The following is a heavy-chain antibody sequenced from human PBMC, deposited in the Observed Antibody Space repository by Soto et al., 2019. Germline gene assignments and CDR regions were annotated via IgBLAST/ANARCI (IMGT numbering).Heavy chain of an antibody. D-gene: IGHD2-2*01. J-gene: IGHJ6*02. V-gene: IGHV3-48*02. Sequence: EVQLVESGGGLVQPGGSLRLSCAASGFTFSSYRMNWVRQAPGMGLEWVSYMSSSSSTIYYADSVKGRFTISRDNAKNSLYLQMNSLSDEDTAVYSCARAPGCISTSCYDDYYYGMDVLGQGTTVTGSS. CDR1: GFTFSSYR. CDR3: ARAPGCISTSCYDDYYYGMDV. CDR2: MSSSSSTI.